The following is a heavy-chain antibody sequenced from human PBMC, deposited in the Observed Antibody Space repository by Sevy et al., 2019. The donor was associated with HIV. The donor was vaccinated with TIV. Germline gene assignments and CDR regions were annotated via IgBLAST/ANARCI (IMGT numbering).Heavy chain of an antibody. V-gene: IGHV3-30*04. J-gene: IGHJ1*01. CDR2: ISYDXXYK. D-gene: IGHD2-21*02. Sequence: GGSLRLSCVASGXXXPXYSVLWVRQAPGKXLEWLTLISYDXXYKYYADSVKGRFTISRDNSNNILYLQMSSLRVEDXXLYFSARVAXEXXTXDCXXXXXHWGLXXLVTVSS. CDR3: ARVAXEXXTXDCXXXXXH. CDR1: GXXXPXYS.